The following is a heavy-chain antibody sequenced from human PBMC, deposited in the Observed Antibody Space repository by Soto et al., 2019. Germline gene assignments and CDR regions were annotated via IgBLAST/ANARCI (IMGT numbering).Heavy chain of an antibody. J-gene: IGHJ4*02. V-gene: IGHV3-21*01. D-gene: IGHD2-2*02. CDR1: GFTFSSYS. Sequence: GGSLRLSCAASGFTFSSYSMSWVRQAPGKGLEWVSSISSSSSYIYYADSVKGRFTISRDNAKNSLYLQMNSLRAEDTAVYYCAREPGYCSSTSCYTGFDYWGQGTLVTVSS. CDR2: ISSSSSYI. CDR3: AREPGYCSSTSCYTGFDY.